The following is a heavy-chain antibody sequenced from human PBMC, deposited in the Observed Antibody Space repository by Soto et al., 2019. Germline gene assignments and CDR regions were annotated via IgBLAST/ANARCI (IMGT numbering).Heavy chain of an antibody. CDR3: VRDTYFSDSSSYTRCFDF. V-gene: IGHV3-72*01. CDR1: GFTLSDHY. J-gene: IGHJ4*02. Sequence: EVQLVESGGGLVQPGGSLRLSCSVSGFTLSDHYIDWVRQAPGKGLEWVGRSRNQANGYSTIYAASVKGRFTTSRDDSKNLVYLQMESLRTEDTXXXYCVRDTYFSDSSSYTRCFDFWGQGALVTVSS. D-gene: IGHD3-22*01. CDR2: SRNQANGYST.